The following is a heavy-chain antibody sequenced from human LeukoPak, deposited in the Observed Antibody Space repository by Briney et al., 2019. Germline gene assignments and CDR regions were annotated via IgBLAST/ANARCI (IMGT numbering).Heavy chain of an antibody. CDR2: ISYSGST. CDR3: ARDKNIYSVDV. J-gene: IGHJ6*02. V-gene: IGHV4-59*01. Sequence: PPETLSLTCTVSGGSISSYYWSWIRQPPGKGLEWIGYISYSGSTNYIPSLKSRVTISVDTSKNQFSLILSSVTAADTAVYYCARDKNIYSVDVWGLGTTITVSS. D-gene: IGHD2/OR15-2a*01. CDR1: GGSISSYY.